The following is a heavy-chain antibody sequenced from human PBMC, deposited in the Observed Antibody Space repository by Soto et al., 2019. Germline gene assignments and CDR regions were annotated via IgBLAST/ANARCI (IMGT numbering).Heavy chain of an antibody. Sequence: ISWLRQAPGQGLEWKGLFSDRNGNTNYAQKLQGRVTMTTDTATSTAYMELRSLRSDDTAVFYCARALPYIGTTRAGCDYLRQGTLVTVSS. D-gene: IGHD1-1*01. V-gene: IGHV1-18*01. CDR2: FSDRNGNT. J-gene: IGHJ4*02. CDR3: ARALPYIGTTRAGCDY.